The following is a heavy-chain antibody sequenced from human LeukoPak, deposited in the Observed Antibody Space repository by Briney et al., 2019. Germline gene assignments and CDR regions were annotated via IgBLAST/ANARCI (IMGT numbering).Heavy chain of an antibody. J-gene: IGHJ6*02. CDR3: AKDDSYSSGWHERYYYYYYGMDV. V-gene: IGHV3-7*03. D-gene: IGHD6-19*01. CDR2: LKQDGSET. Sequence: PGGSLRLSCAASGFTFSRYWMSWVRQAPRKGLEWVANLKQDGSETYYVDSVKGRFTISRDNPKNTLYLQMNSLRAEDTAVHYCAKDDSYSSGWHERYYYYYYGMDVWGQGTTVTVSS. CDR1: GFTFSRYW.